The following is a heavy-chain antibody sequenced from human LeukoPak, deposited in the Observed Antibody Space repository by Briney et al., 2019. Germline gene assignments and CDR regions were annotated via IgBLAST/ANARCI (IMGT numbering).Heavy chain of an antibody. Sequence: GGSLRLSCAASGFTFSSYGMHWVRQAPGKGLEWVAVTSYDGSNKYYADSVMGRFTISRDNSKNTLYLQMNSLRAEDTAVYYCAKPSIPYVSGSYYFDYWGQGTLVTVSS. D-gene: IGHD3-10*01. V-gene: IGHV3-30*18. CDR2: TSYDGSNK. CDR1: GFTFSSYG. J-gene: IGHJ4*02. CDR3: AKPSIPYVSGSYYFDY.